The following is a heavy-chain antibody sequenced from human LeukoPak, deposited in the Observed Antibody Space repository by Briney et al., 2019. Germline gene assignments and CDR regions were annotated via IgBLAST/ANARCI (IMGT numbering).Heavy chain of an antibody. Sequence: PGGSLRLSCAASGFTFSSYEMNWVRQAPGKGLEWVSYISSSGSTIYYADSAKGRFTISRDNAKNSLYLQMNSLRAEDTSVYYCARESRGSYPDYWGQGTLVTVSS. CDR2: ISSSGSTI. CDR3: ARESRGSYPDY. D-gene: IGHD1-26*01. CDR1: GFTFSSYE. V-gene: IGHV3-48*03. J-gene: IGHJ4*02.